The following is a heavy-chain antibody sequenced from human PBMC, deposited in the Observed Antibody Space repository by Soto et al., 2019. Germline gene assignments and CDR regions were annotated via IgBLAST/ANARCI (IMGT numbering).Heavy chain of an antibody. CDR2: TYHSGTT. D-gene: IGHD6-13*01. Sequence: QVQLQESGPGLVQPSGTLSLTCAVSGDSINNSHWWSWVRQTPGKGLEWIGETYHSGTTNYNPSLKPRVTISIDQSKHQCSLKMNSVTAADTAVYYCAREVNSSPARGPNWFDPWGQGTLVTVSS. CDR1: GDSINNSHW. CDR3: AREVNSSPARGPNWFDP. V-gene: IGHV4-4*02. J-gene: IGHJ5*02.